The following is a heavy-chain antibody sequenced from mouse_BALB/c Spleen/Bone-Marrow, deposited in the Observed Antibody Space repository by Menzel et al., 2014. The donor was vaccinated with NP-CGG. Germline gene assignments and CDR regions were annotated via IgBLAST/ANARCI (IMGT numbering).Heavy chain of an antibody. J-gene: IGHJ2*01. D-gene: IGHD2-14*01. CDR2: TDPYSGGT. Sequence: EVKLMESGPELVKPGASVKVSCKASGYAFTNYNMNWVKQSHGKSLEWIGYTDPYSGGTNYNQKFRGKATLTVDKSSSTAYMHLNSLTSEDSAVYYCSRGVLAYFDYWGQGTTLTVSS. V-gene: IGHV1S135*01. CDR3: SRGVLAYFDY. CDR1: GYAFTNYN.